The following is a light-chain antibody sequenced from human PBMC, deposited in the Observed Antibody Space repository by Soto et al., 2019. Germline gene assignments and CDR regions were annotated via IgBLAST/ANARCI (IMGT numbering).Light chain of an antibody. Sequence: AIRMTQSPSSFSASTGDRVTITCRASQGISSYLAWYQQKLGKAPKLLIYAASTLQSGVPSRFSGSGSGTDFTLTISCLQSEDFATDYYQQYYSYPFYPFDQGTKLEIK. CDR1: QGISSY. J-gene: IGKJ2*01. V-gene: IGKV1-8*01. CDR3: QQYYSYPFYP. CDR2: AAS.